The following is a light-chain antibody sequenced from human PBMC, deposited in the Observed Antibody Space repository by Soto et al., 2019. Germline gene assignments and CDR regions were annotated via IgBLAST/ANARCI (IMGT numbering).Light chain of an antibody. J-gene: IGLJ1*01. CDR3: SSYTSSSTYV. V-gene: IGLV2-14*03. Sequence: QSALTQPASVSGSPGQSITISCTGTSSDVGCYNSVSWYQQHPGKAPKLMIYNVSNRPSGISDRFSGSRSGNTASLTISGLQAEDEADYYCSSYTSSSTYVFGTGTKVTVL. CDR1: SSDVGCYNS. CDR2: NVS.